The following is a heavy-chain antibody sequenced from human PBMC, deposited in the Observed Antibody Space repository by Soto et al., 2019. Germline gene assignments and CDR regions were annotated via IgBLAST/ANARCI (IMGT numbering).Heavy chain of an antibody. V-gene: IGHV4-39*01. CDR3: AKHPYNPLVKPFWDFDL. D-gene: IGHD1-1*01. CDR1: GDSVTRSAYY. J-gene: IGHJ2*01. Sequence: QLHLQEAGPGLVKPSETLSLTCRVSGDSVTRSAYYWGWVRQSPGKGLEWIGSVYYRGSTYFNPSLKSRVATAADSANNEFSLTLTSVTAADTAVLCWAKHPYNPLVKPFWDFDLWGRGTLVTVSS. CDR2: VYYRGST.